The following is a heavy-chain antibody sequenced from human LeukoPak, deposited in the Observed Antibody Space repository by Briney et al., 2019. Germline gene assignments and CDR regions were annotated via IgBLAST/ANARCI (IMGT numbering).Heavy chain of an antibody. J-gene: IGHJ4*02. Sequence: PGASVKVSCKASGYTFTGYYMHWVRQAPGQGLEWMGWINPNSGGTNYAQKFQGRVTMTSDTSISTAYMELSRLRSDDTAVYYCARVRLRVYGSGPYYFDYWGQGTLVTVSS. CDR3: ARVRLRVYGSGPYYFDY. V-gene: IGHV1-2*02. CDR2: INPNSGGT. D-gene: IGHD3-10*01. CDR1: GYTFTGYY.